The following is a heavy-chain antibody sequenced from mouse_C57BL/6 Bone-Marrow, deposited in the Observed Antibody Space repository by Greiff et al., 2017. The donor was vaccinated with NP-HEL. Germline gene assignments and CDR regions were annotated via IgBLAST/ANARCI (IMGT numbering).Heavy chain of an antibody. V-gene: IGHV1-61*01. Sequence: QVQLQQPGAELVRPGSSVKLSCKASGYTFTSYWMDWVKQRPGQGLEWIGNIYPSDSETHYNQKFKDKATLTVDKSSSTAYMQLSSLTSEDSAVYYCASWSHWYVDVWGTGTTVTVSS. CDR3: ASWSHWYVDV. J-gene: IGHJ1*03. CDR2: IYPSDSET. CDR1: GYTFTSYW.